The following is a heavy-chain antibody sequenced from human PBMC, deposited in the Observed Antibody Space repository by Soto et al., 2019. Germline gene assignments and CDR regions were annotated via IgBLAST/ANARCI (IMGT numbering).Heavy chain of an antibody. CDR1: GGSISSGGYS. CDR3: ARGPPIIYYEGSGYYYYDY. V-gene: IGHV4-30-2*01. J-gene: IGHJ4*02. D-gene: IGHD3-22*01. Sequence: SDTLSLTCAVPGGSISSGGYSWIWIRHPPGKGLEWIGYIYHSGGTRYNPSFESRVTISVDTSKKQFSLNLNSVTAADTAVYYCARGPPIIYYEGSGYYYYDYWGLGTLVTVSS. CDR2: IYHSGGT.